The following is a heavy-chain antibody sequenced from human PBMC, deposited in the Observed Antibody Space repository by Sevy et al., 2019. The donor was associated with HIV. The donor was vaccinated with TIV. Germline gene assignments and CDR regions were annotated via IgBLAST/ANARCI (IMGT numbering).Heavy chain of an antibody. CDR2: ISGISNYI. CDR1: GFTFSSYS. CDR3: ARGVQTYDAFDI. Sequence: GGSLRLSCAASGFTFSSYSMNWVRQAPGKGLEWVSSISGISNYIYDADSVKGRFRISRDNAKNSLYLQMNSLRAEDTAIYYCARGVQTYDAFDIWGQGTMVTVSS. J-gene: IGHJ3*02. V-gene: IGHV3-21*01. D-gene: IGHD6-6*01.